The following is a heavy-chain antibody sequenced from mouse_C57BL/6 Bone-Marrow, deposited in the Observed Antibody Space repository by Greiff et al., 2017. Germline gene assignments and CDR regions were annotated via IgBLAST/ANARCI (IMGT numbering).Heavy chain of an antibody. V-gene: IGHV1-80*01. Sequence: VKVVESGAELVKPGASVKFSCKVSGYAFSTSWMNWVKQRPGKGLEWIGQIYPGDGDTSSNGKFKGKATLTADNSSSTAYMQLSSLTSEDSAVYFCARDWDYFDYWGQGTTLTVSS. CDR1: GYAFSTSW. CDR3: ARDWDYFDY. D-gene: IGHD4-1*01. J-gene: IGHJ2*01. CDR2: IYPGDGDT.